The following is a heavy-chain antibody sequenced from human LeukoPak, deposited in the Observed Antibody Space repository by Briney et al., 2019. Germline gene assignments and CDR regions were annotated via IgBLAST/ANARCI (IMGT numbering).Heavy chain of an antibody. CDR2: FYTSGST. CDR1: GVSISSNY. Sequence: SETLSLTCTVSGVSISSNYWSWIRQPAGKGLEWIGRFYTSGSTNYNPSLKSRVTMSVDTSKKQFSLKLSSVTAADTAVYYCARGSYVAFDYWGQGTLVTVSS. D-gene: IGHD3-16*01. V-gene: IGHV4-4*07. J-gene: IGHJ4*02. CDR3: ARGSYVAFDY.